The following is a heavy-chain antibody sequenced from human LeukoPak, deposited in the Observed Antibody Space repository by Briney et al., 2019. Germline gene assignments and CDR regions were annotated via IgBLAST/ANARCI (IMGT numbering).Heavy chain of an antibody. D-gene: IGHD3-10*01. CDR3: ARHEGKLWFGETAMNY. Sequence: SETLSLTCTVSGGSISSYSWSWVRQPPGKGLEWIAYMSYSGTTNYNPSLKSRVTISVDTSKKQFSLKLSSVTAADTAVYYCARHEGKLWFGETAMNYWGQGTLVTVSS. J-gene: IGHJ4*02. CDR1: GGSISSYS. V-gene: IGHV4-59*08. CDR2: MSYSGTT.